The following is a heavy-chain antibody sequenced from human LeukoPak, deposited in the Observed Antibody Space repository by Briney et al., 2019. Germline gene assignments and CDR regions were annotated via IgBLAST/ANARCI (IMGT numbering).Heavy chain of an antibody. J-gene: IGHJ4*02. CDR2: VNHSGST. V-gene: IGHV4-34*01. CDR3: ARDLGESGGVPHKGPGGY. D-gene: IGHD4-23*01. Sequence: PSETLSLTCAVYGGSFSGYYWSWIRQPPGKGLEWIGEVNHSGSTNYNPSLKSRVTISVDTSKNQFSLKPSSVTAADTAVYYCARDLGESGGVPHKGPGGYWGQGTLVTVSS. CDR1: GGSFSGYY.